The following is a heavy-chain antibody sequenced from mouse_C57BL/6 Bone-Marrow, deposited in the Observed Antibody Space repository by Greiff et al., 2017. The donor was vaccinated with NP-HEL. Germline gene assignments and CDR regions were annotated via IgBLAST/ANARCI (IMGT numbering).Heavy chain of an antibody. CDR1: GFTFSSYG. CDR3: ARHGYYECHVGVAC. J-gene: IGHJ3*01. Sequence: EVKLVESGGDLVKPGGSLKLSCAASGFTFSSYGMSWVRQTPAKRLEWVAYISNGGGSTYYPDTVKGRFTISRDNAKNTLYLQMSRLKSEDAAMYCCARHGYYECHVGVACWGQGTLVTVAA. V-gene: IGHV5-12*01. CDR2: ISNGGGST. D-gene: IGHD2-4*01.